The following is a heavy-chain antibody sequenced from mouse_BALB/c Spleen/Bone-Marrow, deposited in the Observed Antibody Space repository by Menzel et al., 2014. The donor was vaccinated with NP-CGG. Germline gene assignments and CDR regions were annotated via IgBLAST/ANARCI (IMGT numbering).Heavy chain of an antibody. CDR1: GYSFTGYY. V-gene: IGHV1S34*01. CDR2: ISCYNGAT. CDR3: AKGGNYGFAY. J-gene: IGHJ3*01. Sequence: LVETGASVKISCKASGYSFTGYYMHWVKQSHGKSLEWIGYISCYNGATSYNQKFKGKATFTVDTSSSTAYMQFNSLTSEDSAVYYCAKGGNYGFAYWGQGTLVTVSA. D-gene: IGHD2-1*01.